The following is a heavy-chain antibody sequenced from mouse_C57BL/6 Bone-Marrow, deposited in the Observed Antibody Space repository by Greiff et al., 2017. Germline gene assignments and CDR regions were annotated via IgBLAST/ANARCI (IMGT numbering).Heavy chain of an antibody. Sequence: VQLQQSGPELVKPGASVKISCKASGYTFTDYYMNWVKQSHGKSLEWIGDINPNNGGTSYNQKFKGKATLTVDKSSSTAYMVLRSLTSEDSAVSYCARMGEYDYYAMDYWGQGTSVTVSS. J-gene: IGHJ4*01. CDR3: ARMGEYDYYAMDY. D-gene: IGHD2-10*02. CDR1: GYTFTDYY. V-gene: IGHV1-26*01. CDR2: INPNNGGT.